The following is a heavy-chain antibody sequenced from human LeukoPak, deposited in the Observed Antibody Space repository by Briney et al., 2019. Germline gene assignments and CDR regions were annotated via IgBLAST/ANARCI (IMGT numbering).Heavy chain of an antibody. V-gene: IGHV1-46*01. CDR1: GYTFTSYY. CDR3: ARAIYGIVGARGGWFDP. D-gene: IGHD1-26*01. J-gene: IGHJ5*02. CDR2: INPSGGST. Sequence: ASVKVSCKASGYTFTSYYMHWVRQAPGQGLEWMGIINPSGGSTSYAQKFQGRVTMTRDMSTSTVYMELRSLRSDDTAVYYCARAIYGIVGARGGWFDPWGQGTLVTVSS.